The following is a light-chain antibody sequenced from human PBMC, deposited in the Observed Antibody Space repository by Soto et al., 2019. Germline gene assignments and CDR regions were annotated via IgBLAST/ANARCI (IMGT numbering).Light chain of an antibody. CDR1: PSVSSY. Sequence: EIVMTQSPATLSVSPGGRDPLSCRASPSVSSYLAWYQQKPGQAPSLLIYDAYNRATGIPATFSGSGSGTDFTLTIRSLEPEDLAVYYCQQRSNWTPFTLGP. CDR2: DAY. V-gene: IGKV3-11*01. J-gene: IGKJ3*01. CDR3: QQRSNWTPFT.